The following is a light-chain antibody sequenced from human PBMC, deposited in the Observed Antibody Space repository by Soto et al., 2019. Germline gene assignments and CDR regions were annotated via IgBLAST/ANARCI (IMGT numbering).Light chain of an antibody. J-gene: IGLJ1*01. CDR2: EVS. CDR3: SSYTSIITLYV. Sequence: QSVRTQPASVSGSPGQSITISCTGTSSDVGGYNYVSWYQQHPGKAPKLMIYEVSNRPSGVSNRFSGSKSGNTASLTTSGLQAEDEADYYCSSYTSIITLYVFGSGTKVTVL. V-gene: IGLV2-14*01. CDR1: SSDVGGYNY.